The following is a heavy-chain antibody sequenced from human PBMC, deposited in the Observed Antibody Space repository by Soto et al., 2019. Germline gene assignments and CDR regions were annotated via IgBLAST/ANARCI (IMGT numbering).Heavy chain of an antibody. J-gene: IGHJ6*02. CDR1: GGSISSYY. CDR3: ARGHSGSYRTGEGYYYGMDV. V-gene: IGHV4-59*01. CDR2: IYYSGST. Sequence: QVQLQESGPGLVKPSETLSLTCTVSGGSISSYYWSWIRQPPGKGLEWIGYIYYSGSTNYNPSLKSRLTIAVDTSKNQFPLKLSSVTAADTAVYYCARGHSGSYRTGEGYYYGMDVWGQGTTVTVSS. D-gene: IGHD1-26*01.